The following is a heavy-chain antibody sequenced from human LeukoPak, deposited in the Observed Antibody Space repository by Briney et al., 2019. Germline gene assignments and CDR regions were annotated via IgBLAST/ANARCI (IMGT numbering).Heavy chain of an antibody. V-gene: IGHV4-59*01. CDR2: IYYSGST. J-gene: IGHJ4*02. CDR3: ARGKWHYYFDY. CDR1: GGSISSYY. D-gene: IGHD5-12*01. Sequence: SETLSLTCTVSGGSISSYYLSWIRQPPGKGLEWIGYIYYSGSTNYNPSLKSRVTISVDTSKNQFSLKLSSVTAADTAVYYCARGKWHYYFDYWGQGTLVTVSS.